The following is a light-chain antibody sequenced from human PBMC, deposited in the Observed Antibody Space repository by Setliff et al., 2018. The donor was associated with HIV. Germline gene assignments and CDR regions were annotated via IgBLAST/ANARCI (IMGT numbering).Light chain of an antibody. J-gene: IGLJ1*01. V-gene: IGLV2-14*03. CDR1: SSDVGGYNY. CDR3: SSYTTSSTLDYV. Sequence: QSALTQPASVSGSPGQSITISCTGTSSDVGGYNYVSWYKQHSGKAPKRLIFGVSKRPSGVSDRCSGSKSGNTASLTISGLQAEVEADYYCSSYTTSSTLDYVVGSWTKVTVL. CDR2: GVS.